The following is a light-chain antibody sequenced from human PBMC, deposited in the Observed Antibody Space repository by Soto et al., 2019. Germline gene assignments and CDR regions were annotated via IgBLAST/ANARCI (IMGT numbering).Light chain of an antibody. Sequence: DTVMTQSPATLSVSPGERATVSCTASQSLSSNLAWYQQKPGQAPRLLIIGASERVTGIPARFSGSGSETEFILTISSLQSEDSATYYCQHYNTWPWTFGQGTKVDIK. V-gene: IGKV3-15*01. CDR3: QHYNTWPWT. J-gene: IGKJ1*01. CDR1: QSLSSN. CDR2: GAS.